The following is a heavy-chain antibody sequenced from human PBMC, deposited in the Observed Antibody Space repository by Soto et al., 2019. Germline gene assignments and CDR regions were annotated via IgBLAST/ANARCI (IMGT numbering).Heavy chain of an antibody. CDR1: GFTVSSNY. V-gene: IGHV3-66*01. CDR3: ASYYDFWSGYGKREDYYYYMDV. Sequence: GGSLRLSCAASGFTVSSNYMSWVRQAPGKGLEWVSVIYSGGSTYYADSVKGRFTISRDNSKNTLYLQMNSLRAEDTAVYYCASYYDFWSGYGKREDYYYYMDVWGKGTTVTVSS. CDR2: IYSGGST. D-gene: IGHD3-3*01. J-gene: IGHJ6*03.